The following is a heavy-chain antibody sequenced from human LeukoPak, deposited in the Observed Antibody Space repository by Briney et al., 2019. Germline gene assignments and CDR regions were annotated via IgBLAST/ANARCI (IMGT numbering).Heavy chain of an antibody. J-gene: IGHJ5*02. CDR1: GGSISSYY. CDR3: TRDSGTTGEVKFDP. CDR2: IYSSGTI. D-gene: IGHD3-10*01. V-gene: IGHV4-4*07. Sequence: SETLSHTCSVSGGSISSYYWSWIRQPAGKGLEWIGRIYSSGTITYNPSLQSRVTMSVDTSKNEFSLKMSSVTAADTAVYYCTRDSGTTGEVKFDPWGQGTLVA.